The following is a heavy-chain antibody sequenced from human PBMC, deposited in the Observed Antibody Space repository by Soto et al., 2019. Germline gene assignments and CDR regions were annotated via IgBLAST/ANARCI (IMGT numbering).Heavy chain of an antibody. CDR2: ISAYNGNT. CDR3: ARLSDSRPSSGMDV. J-gene: IGHJ6*02. V-gene: IGHV1-18*01. Sequence: ASVKVSCKASGYTFTSYGISWVRQAPGQGFEWMGWISAYNGNTNYAQKLQGRVTMTTDTSTSTAYMELRSLRSDDTAVYYCARLSDSRPSSGMDVWGQGTTVTVSS. CDR1: GYTFTSYG. D-gene: IGHD6-6*01.